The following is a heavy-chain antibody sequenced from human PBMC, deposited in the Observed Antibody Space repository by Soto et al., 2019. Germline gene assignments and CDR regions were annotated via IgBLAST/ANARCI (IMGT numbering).Heavy chain of an antibody. Sequence: EVQLVEFGGGLVQPGGSLRLSCAASGFTFSSYSMNWVRQAPGKGLEWVSYISSGSSTIYYADSVKGRFTISRDNAKNSLYLQMNSLRAEDTAVYYCARRGGISFDYWGQGTLVTVSS. CDR3: ARRGGISFDY. V-gene: IGHV3-48*01. CDR2: ISSGSSTI. CDR1: GFTFSSYS. J-gene: IGHJ4*02.